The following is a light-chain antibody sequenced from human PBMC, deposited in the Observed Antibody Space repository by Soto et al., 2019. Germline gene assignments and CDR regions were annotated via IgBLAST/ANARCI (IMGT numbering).Light chain of an antibody. CDR2: AAS. CDR3: QQYGKLPRT. Sequence: IQLTQSPSSLSASVGDRVTITCLASQSISSYLNWYQQKPGKAPKLLIYAASSLQSGVPSKFSGSVSGTDFTLTISSLQPEDFATYYCQQYGKLPRTFGQGTMVDIK. J-gene: IGKJ1*01. V-gene: IGKV1-39*01. CDR1: QSISSY.